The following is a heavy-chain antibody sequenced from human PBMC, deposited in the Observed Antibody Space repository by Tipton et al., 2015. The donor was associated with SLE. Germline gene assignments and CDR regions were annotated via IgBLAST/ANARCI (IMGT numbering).Heavy chain of an antibody. CDR3: ASGKLSYGGGDN. V-gene: IGHV4-39*07. CDR2: IYYSGST. Sequence: TLSLTCTVSGGSISSSSYYWGWIRQPPGKGLEWMGSIYYSGSTYYNPSLKSRVTISVDTSKNQFSLKLSSVTAADTAVYYCASGKLSYGGGDNWGQGTLVTVSS. D-gene: IGHD4-23*01. CDR1: GGSISSSSYY. J-gene: IGHJ4*02.